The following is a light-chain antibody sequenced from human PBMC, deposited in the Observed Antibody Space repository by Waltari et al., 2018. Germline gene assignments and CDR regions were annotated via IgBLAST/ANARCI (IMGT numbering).Light chain of an antibody. J-gene: IGLJ2*01. CDR1: TLGDRS. CDR2: HDA. V-gene: IGLV3-1*01. CDR3: QAWDSSPVV. Sequence: SDELTQPPSVSVSPGHTATITCSGDTLGDRSVSWYQQRSGQSPHVVIYHDAKRAPGIPERFSGSKSGNTATLIISGTQPMDEADYFCQAWDSSPVVFGGGTKLTVL.